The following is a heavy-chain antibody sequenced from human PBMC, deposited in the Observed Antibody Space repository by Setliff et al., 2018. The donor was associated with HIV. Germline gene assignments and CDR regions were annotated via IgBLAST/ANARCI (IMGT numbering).Heavy chain of an antibody. CDR3: ARAGDYYDSSGFIY. CDR1: GYTFTSYA. D-gene: IGHD3-22*01. CDR2: INTNTGNP. J-gene: IGHJ4*02. Sequence: ASVKVSCKASGYTFTSYAMNWVRQAPGQGLEWMGWINTNTGNPTYDQGFTGRFVFSLDTSVSTAYLQISSLKAEDNAVYYCARAGDYYDSSGFIYWGQGTLVTVSS. V-gene: IGHV7-4-1*02.